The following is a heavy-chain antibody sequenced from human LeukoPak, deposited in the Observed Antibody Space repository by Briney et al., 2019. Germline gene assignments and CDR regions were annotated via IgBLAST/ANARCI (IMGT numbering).Heavy chain of an antibody. V-gene: IGHV3-23*01. Sequence: PGGSLRLSCAASGFTFSSFGMSWVRQAPGKGLEWVSAISGSGGSTYYADSVKGRFTISRDNSKNTLYLQMNSLRAEDTAVYYCAKAIRNSPTDNWFDPWGQGTLVTVSS. J-gene: IGHJ5*02. D-gene: IGHD1-7*01. CDR1: GFTFSSFG. CDR2: ISGSGGST. CDR3: AKAIRNSPTDNWFDP.